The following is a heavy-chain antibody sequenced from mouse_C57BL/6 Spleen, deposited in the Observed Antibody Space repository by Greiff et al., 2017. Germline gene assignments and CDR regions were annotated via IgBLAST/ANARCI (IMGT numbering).Heavy chain of an antibody. V-gene: IGHV5-9-1*02. CDR2: ISSGGDYI. D-gene: IGHD3-3*01. J-gene: IGHJ4*01. Sequence: EVKLVESGEGLVKPGGSLKLSCAASGFTFSSYAMSWVRQTPEKRLEWVAYISSGGDYIYYADTVKGRFTISRDNARNTLYLQMSSLKSEDTARYYCTRGGTASYAMDYWGQGTSVTVSS. CDR1: GFTFSSYA. CDR3: TRGGTASYAMDY.